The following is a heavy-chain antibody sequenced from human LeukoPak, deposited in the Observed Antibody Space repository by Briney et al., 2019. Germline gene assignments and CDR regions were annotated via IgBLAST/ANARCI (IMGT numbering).Heavy chain of an antibody. CDR3: ARGYYGGLAWCDY. CDR1: GYTFTSYY. V-gene: IGHV1-46*01. CDR2: INPSGGGT. D-gene: IGHD4-23*01. Sequence: ASVKVSCKASGYTFTSYYIHWVRQAPGQGLEWMGVINPSGGGTSYAQKFQGRVTMTRDTSTATVYMDLSSLRSEDTAVYYCARGYYGGLAWCDYWGQGTLVTVS. J-gene: IGHJ4*02.